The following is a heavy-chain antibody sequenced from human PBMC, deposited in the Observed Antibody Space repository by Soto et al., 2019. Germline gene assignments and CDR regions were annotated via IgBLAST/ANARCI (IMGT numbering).Heavy chain of an antibody. D-gene: IGHD3-3*01. J-gene: IGHJ4*02. V-gene: IGHV4-61*01. Sequence: SETLSLTCTVSGGSVSSGSYYWSWIRQPPRKGLEWIGYIYYSGSTNYNPSLKSRVTISVDTSKNQFSLKLSSVTAADTAVYYCARVSPGYDLWSGYYPPYYFDYWGQGTLVTVSS. CDR1: GGSVSSGSYY. CDR2: IYYSGST. CDR3: ARVSPGYDLWSGYYPPYYFDY.